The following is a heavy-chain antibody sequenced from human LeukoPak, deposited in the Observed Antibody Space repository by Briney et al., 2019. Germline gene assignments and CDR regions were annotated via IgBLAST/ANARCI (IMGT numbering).Heavy chain of an antibody. CDR1: GYTFTSYG. Sequence: ASVKVSCKASGYTFTSYGISWVRQAPGQGLEWMGWISAYNGNTNYAQKLQGRVTMTTDTSTSTAYMELRSLRSDDTAVYYCARDQARYCSSTSCHNWFGPWGQGTLVTVSS. CDR3: ARDQARYCSSTSCHNWFGP. CDR2: ISAYNGNT. V-gene: IGHV1-18*01. J-gene: IGHJ5*02. D-gene: IGHD2-2*01.